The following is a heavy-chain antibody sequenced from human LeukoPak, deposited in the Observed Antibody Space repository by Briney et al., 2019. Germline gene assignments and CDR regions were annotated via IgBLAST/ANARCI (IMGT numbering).Heavy chain of an antibody. CDR2: IYYSGST. Sequence: SWIRQPPGKGLEWIGYIYYSGSTYYNPSLKSRVTISVDTSKNQFSLKLSSVTAADTAVYYCASTKTAMDSFDYWGQGTLVTVSS. D-gene: IGHD5-18*01. J-gene: IGHJ4*02. CDR3: ASTKTAMDSFDY. V-gene: IGHV4-30-4*01.